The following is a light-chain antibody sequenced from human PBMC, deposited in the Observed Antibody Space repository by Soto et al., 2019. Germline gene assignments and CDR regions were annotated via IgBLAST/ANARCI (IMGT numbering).Light chain of an antibody. J-gene: IGKJ4*01. Sequence: DIQMTQSPSTLSASVGDRVTTTCRASQSISSWLAWYQQKPGKAPKLLIYDASSLESGVPSRFSGSGSGTEFTLTISSLQPDDFATYYCQQYNSYSGTFGGGTKVDIK. CDR2: DAS. V-gene: IGKV1-5*01. CDR1: QSISSW. CDR3: QQYNSYSGT.